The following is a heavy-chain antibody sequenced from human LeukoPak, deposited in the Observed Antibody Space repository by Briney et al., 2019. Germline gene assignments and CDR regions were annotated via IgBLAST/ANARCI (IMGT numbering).Heavy chain of an antibody. Sequence: GASVKVSCKASGGTFSSYAISWVRQAPGQGLEWMGGIIPIFGTANYAQKLQGRVTMTTDTSTSTAYMELRSLRSDDTAVYYCARGVHLGDLDYWGQGTLVTVSS. D-gene: IGHD3-16*01. CDR2: IIPIFGTA. J-gene: IGHJ4*02. V-gene: IGHV1-69*05. CDR1: GGTFSSYA. CDR3: ARGVHLGDLDY.